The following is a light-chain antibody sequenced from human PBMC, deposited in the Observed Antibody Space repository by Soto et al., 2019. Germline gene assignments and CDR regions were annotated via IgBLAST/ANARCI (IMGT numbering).Light chain of an antibody. CDR2: GAS. CDR3: QQYVTSPPAFT. J-gene: IGKJ3*01. V-gene: IGKV3-20*01. Sequence: EIVLTQSPGTLSLSPGERATLSCTASQSVSSSYFSWYQQKPRQPPRLLIYGASTRATGIPDRFSGSGSGTDSTLTISRLEPEDVAVYYCQQYVTSPPAFTFGPGTKVEVK. CDR1: QSVSSSY.